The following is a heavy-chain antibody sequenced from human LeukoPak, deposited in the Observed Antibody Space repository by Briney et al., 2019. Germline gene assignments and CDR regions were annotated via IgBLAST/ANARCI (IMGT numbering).Heavy chain of an antibody. CDR2: IYYSGST. J-gene: IGHJ4*02. Sequence: PSETLSLTCTVSGGSISSYYWSWIRQPPGKGLEWIGSIYYSGSTYYNPSLKSRVTISVDTSKIQFSPKLSSVTAADTAVYYCARVSSGNYWGLDYWGQGTLVTVSS. D-gene: IGHD1-26*01. CDR1: GGSISSYY. CDR3: ARVSSGNYWGLDY. V-gene: IGHV4-59*12.